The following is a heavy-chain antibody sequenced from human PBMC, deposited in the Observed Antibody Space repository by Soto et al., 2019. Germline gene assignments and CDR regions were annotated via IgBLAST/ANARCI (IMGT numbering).Heavy chain of an antibody. CDR2: IYYTGTT. V-gene: IGHV4-39*01. CDR3: GRGLDGRWLVIDS. Sequence: SETLSLTCTVSGDSISSSSSYWGWIRQPPGKGLEWIGSIYYTGTTYYNPSLKSRVTITVDTSKKQFSPKLTSVTAADTAVYYCGRGLDGRWLVIDSWGQGSLVTVSS. D-gene: IGHD6-6*01. CDR1: GDSISSSSSY. J-gene: IGHJ4*02.